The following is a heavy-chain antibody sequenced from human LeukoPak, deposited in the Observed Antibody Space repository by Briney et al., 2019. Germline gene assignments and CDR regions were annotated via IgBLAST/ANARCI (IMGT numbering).Heavy chain of an antibody. J-gene: IGHJ6*03. Sequence: GGSLRLSCAGSGFTLSRYSMNWVRQAPGKGLEWVSYISSSGSTEYYADSVKGRFTISRDNAKNSLYLQMNSLRAEDTAVYYCARVTVTTFSPTDYMDVWGKGTTVTISS. CDR1: GFTLSRYS. V-gene: IGHV3-48*04. CDR2: ISSSGSTE. CDR3: ARVTVTTFSPTDYMDV. D-gene: IGHD4-17*01.